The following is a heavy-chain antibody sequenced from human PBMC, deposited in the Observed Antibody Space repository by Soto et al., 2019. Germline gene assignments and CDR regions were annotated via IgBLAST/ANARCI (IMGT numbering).Heavy chain of an antibody. CDR3: ARESRDSSGYYDY. J-gene: IGHJ4*02. Sequence: SETLSLTCTVSGGSISSSSYYWGWIRQPPGKGLEWIGCIYYSGSTNYNPSLKSRVTISVDTSKNQFSLKLSSVTAADTAVYYCARESRDSSGYYDYWGQGTLVTVS. D-gene: IGHD3-22*01. V-gene: IGHV4-39*07. CDR1: GGSISSSSYY. CDR2: IYYSGST.